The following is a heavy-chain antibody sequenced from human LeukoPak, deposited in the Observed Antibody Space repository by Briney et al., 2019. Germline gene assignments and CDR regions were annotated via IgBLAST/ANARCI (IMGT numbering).Heavy chain of an antibody. CDR2: IYTSGST. CDR1: GGSISSYY. D-gene: IGHD6-13*01. Sequence: NPSETLSLTCTVSGGSISSYYWSWIRQPAGKGLEWIGSIYTSGSTNYNPSLKSRVTMSVDTSKNQFSLKLSSVTAADTAVYYCARIGYSSSRGSQEGFDPWGQGTLVTVSS. CDR3: ARIGYSSSRGSQEGFDP. J-gene: IGHJ5*02. V-gene: IGHV4-4*07.